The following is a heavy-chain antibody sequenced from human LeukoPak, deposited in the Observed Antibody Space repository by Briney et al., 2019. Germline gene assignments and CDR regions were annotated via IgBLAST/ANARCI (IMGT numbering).Heavy chain of an antibody. V-gene: IGHV3-30-3*01. J-gene: IGHJ4*02. D-gene: IGHD3-9*01. CDR2: ISYDGDNK. CDR3: ARVYGYYDVLTGYSTGDY. CDR1: GFIFTNYV. Sequence: PGGSLRLSCAASGFIFTNYVFHWVRQAPGKGLEWVAVISYDGDNKYYAESVRGRFTISRDDSKNTLYLQMNSLRAEDTALYHCARVYGYYDVLTGYSTGDYWGQGTLVTVSS.